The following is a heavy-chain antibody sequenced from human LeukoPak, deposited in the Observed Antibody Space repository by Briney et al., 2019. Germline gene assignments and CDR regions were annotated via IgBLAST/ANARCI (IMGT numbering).Heavy chain of an antibody. Sequence: ASVKVSCKASGYTFTSYGISWVRQAPGQGLEWMGWISAYNGNTNYAQKLQGRVTMTKDTSTSTAYMELRSLRSDDTAVYYCARASTIFGVVNSFDYWGQGTLVTVSS. D-gene: IGHD3-3*01. CDR2: ISAYNGNT. CDR3: ARASTIFGVVNSFDY. CDR1: GYTFTSYG. V-gene: IGHV1-18*01. J-gene: IGHJ4*02.